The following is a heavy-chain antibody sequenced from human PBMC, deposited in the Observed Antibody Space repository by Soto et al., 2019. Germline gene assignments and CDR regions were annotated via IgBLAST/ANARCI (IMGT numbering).Heavy chain of an antibody. V-gene: IGHV6-1*01. J-gene: IGHJ4*02. CDR1: GDSVSSNSVA. Sequence: QVQLQQSGPGLVKPSQTLSLTCAISGDSVSSNSVAWNWIRQSPSRGLEWLGRTYYRSRWHNDYAVSVKRRITIPPDTPKNQLSLQLDSVTPEDTAVYYCARVYCRSDSCDGGGGYFGYWGQGTLVSVSS. CDR2: TYYRSRWHN. D-gene: IGHD2-2*01. CDR3: ARVYCRSDSCDGGGGYFGY.